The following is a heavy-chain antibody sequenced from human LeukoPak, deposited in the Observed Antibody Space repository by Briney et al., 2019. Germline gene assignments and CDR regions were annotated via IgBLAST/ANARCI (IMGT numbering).Heavy chain of an antibody. CDR3: ASSAGTLGAFDI. V-gene: IGHV4-59*01. D-gene: IGHD7-27*01. CDR2: IYYSGST. Sequence: SETLSLTCTVSGGSISSYYWSWIRQPPGKGLEWIGYIYYSGSTSYNPSLKSRVTISVDTSKNQFSLKLTSVTAADTAVYYCASSAGTLGAFDIWGQGTMVTVSS. J-gene: IGHJ3*02. CDR1: GGSISSYY.